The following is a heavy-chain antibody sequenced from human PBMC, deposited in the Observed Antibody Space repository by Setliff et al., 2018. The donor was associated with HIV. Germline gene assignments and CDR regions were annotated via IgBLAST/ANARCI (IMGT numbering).Heavy chain of an antibody. V-gene: IGHV3-74*01. CDR3: VIFSYSPG. CDR2: INNDTTTT. J-gene: IGHJ4*02. Sequence: GGSLRLSCAASGFTFSRFWMHWVRQAPGQGLVWVSGINNDTTTTTYADSVKGRFSISRDNAKNTLYLEMNGLRGEDTAVYYCVIFSYSPGWGQGTQVTVSS. D-gene: IGHD1-26*01. CDR1: GFTFSRFW.